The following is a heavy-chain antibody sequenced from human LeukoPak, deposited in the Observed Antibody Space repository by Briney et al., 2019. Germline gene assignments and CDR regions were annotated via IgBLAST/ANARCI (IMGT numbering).Heavy chain of an antibody. D-gene: IGHD3-10*01. CDR3: ARERDYYGSGSPYYIDY. CDR1: GGSISSGGYY. V-gene: IGHV4-31*03. Sequence: SQTLSLTCTVSGGSISSGGYYWSWIRQHPGKGLEWIGYIYYSGSTYYNPSLKSRVTISVDTSKNQFSLKLSSVTAADTAVYYCARERDYYGSGSPYYIDYWGQGTLVTVSS. CDR2: IYYSGST. J-gene: IGHJ4*02.